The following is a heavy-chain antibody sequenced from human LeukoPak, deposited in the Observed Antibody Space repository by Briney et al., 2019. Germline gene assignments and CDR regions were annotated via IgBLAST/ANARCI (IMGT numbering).Heavy chain of an antibody. D-gene: IGHD1-26*01. CDR1: GGSISSGSYY. V-gene: IGHV4-61*09. J-gene: IGHJ3*02. CDR2: IYTTGST. Sequence: SETLSLTCTVSGGSISSGSYYWSWIRQPAGKGLEWIGHIYTTGSTNYNPSLKSRVTISVDTSKNQFSLKLSSVTAADTAVYYCARGKWDLESGEAFDIWGQGTMVTVSS. CDR3: ARGKWDLESGEAFDI.